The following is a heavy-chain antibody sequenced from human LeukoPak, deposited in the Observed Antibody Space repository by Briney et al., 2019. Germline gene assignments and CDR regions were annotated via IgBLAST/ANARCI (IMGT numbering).Heavy chain of an antibody. CDR3: AREDGYNLRNAFDI. CDR1: GGSISSYY. V-gene: IGHV4-59*12. Sequence: SETLSLTCTVSGGSISSYYWSWIRQPPGKGLEWIGYIYYSGGTNYNPSLKSRVTISVDTSKNQFSLKVNSVTAADTAVYYCAREDGYNLRNAFDIWGQGTMVTVSS. J-gene: IGHJ3*02. D-gene: IGHD5-24*01. CDR2: IYYSGGT.